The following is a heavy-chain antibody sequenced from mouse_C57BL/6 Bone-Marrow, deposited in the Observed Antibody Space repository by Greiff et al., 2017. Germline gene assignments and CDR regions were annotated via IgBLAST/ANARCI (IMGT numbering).Heavy chain of an antibody. CDR2: ISDGGSYT. CDR1: GFTFSSYA. V-gene: IGHV5-4*01. CDR3: ARDMFRAAQASFDY. J-gene: IGHJ2*01. Sequence: EVKLQESGGGLVKPGGSLKLSCAASGFTFSSYAMSWVRQTPEKRLEWVATISDGGSYTYYPDNVKGRFTISRDNAKNNLYLQMSHLKSEDTAMYYCARDMFRAAQASFDYWGQGTTLTVSS. D-gene: IGHD3-2*02.